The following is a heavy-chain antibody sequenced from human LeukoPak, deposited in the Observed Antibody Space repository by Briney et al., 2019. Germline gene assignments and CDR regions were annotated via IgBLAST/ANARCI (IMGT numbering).Heavy chain of an antibody. V-gene: IGHV1-69*04. Sequence: SVKVSYKASGGTFSSYAISWVRQAPGQGLEWMGRIIPILGIANYAQKFQGRVTITADKSTSTAYMELSSLRSEDTAMYYCARVYCSRTSCYNWFDPWGQGTLVTVSS. CDR3: ARVYCSRTSCYNWFDP. D-gene: IGHD2-2*01. CDR1: GGTFSSYA. J-gene: IGHJ5*02. CDR2: IIPILGIA.